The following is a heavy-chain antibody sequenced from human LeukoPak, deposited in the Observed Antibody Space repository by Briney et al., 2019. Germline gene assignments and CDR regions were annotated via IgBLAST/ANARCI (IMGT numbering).Heavy chain of an antibody. CDR2: IYYRGNT. J-gene: IGHJ3*02. CDR1: GGSFSSRSYY. D-gene: IGHD3-10*01. CDR3: ARHSAVVRRGGFDI. Sequence: SETLSLTCTVSGGSFSSRSYYWGWIRQPPGKGLEWIGSIYYRGNTYYSSSLKSRVTISVDTSKSQFSLELSSVTAADTAVYYCARHSAVVRRGGFDIWGQGTMVTVSS. V-gene: IGHV4-39*01.